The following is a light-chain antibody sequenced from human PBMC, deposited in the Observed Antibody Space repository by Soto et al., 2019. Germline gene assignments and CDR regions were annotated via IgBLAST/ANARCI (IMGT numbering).Light chain of an antibody. J-gene: IGKJ1*01. CDR1: QSVSSN. CDR3: QQYHDWPPWT. Sequence: ETVMTQSPATLSVSPGERATLSCRASQSVSSNLAWYQQKPGQAPRLLIYGASTRATGIPTRFSGRGSGTEFTLTISRLQYDDFALYYCQQYHDWPPWTFGQGTKVEVK. V-gene: IGKV3-15*01. CDR2: GAS.